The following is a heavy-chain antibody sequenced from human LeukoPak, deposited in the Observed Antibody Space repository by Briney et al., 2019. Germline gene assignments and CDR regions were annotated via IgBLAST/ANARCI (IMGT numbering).Heavy chain of an antibody. CDR2: INPNSGGT. D-gene: IGHD6-19*01. CDR3: ARETGVVAVAGTILNWFDP. V-gene: IGHV1-2*02. Sequence: ASVKVSCKASGYTFTGYYMHWVRQAPGQGLEWMGWINPNSGGTNYAQKFRGRVTMTRDTSISTAYMELSRLRSDDTAVYYCARETGVVAVAGTILNWFDPWGQGTLVTVSS. CDR1: GYTFTGYY. J-gene: IGHJ5*02.